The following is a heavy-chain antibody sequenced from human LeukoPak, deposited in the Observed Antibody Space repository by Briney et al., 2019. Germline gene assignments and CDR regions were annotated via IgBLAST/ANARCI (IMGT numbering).Heavy chain of an antibody. V-gene: IGHV3-53*01. CDR3: ARGEQWLVPFDY. J-gene: IGHJ4*02. D-gene: IGHD6-19*01. CDR2: IYSGGST. Sequence: GGSLRLSCAASGFTVSSNYMSWVRQAPGKGLEWVSVIYSGGSTYYADSVKGRFTISRDNSKNTLYLQMNSLRAEDTAVHYCARGEQWLVPFDYWGQGTLVTVSS. CDR1: GFTVSSNY.